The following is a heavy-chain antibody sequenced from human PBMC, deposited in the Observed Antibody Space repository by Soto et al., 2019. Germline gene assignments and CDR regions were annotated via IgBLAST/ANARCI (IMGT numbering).Heavy chain of an antibody. D-gene: IGHD2-15*01. V-gene: IGHV2-5*02. CDR1: GFSLSSSGVG. Sequence: QITLKESGPTLVKPTQTLTLTCTFSGFSLSSSGVGVGWIRQPPGKAPEWLALIYWDEDKRYSPSLKTRLTITQDNSTNEVGLTMTNMDPVDTGTYYCAHKGGRGAGMDVWGQGTTVTVSS. J-gene: IGHJ6*02. CDR3: AHKGGRGAGMDV. CDR2: IYWDEDK.